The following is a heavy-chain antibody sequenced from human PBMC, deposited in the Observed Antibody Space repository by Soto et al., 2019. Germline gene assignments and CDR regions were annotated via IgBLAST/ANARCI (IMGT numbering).Heavy chain of an antibody. CDR3: ARDQLPFRWCSRTSCPLRWGDGMDV. J-gene: IGHJ6*02. D-gene: IGHD2-2*01. V-gene: IGHV3-33*01. CDR1: GFTFSSYG. Sequence: QVQLVESGGGVVQPGRSLRLSCAASGFTFSSYGMHWVRQAPGKGLEWVAVIWYDGSNKYYADSVKGRFTISRDNSKNTLYLQMNRLRAEATAVSYCARDQLPFRWCSRTSCPLRWGDGMDVWGQGSTGTVSS. CDR2: IWYDGSNK.